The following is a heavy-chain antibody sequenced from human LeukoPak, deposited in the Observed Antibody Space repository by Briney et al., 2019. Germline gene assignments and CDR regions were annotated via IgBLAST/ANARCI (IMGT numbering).Heavy chain of an antibody. CDR2: IKRDGSDN. D-gene: IGHD6-19*01. J-gene: IGHJ4*02. Sequence: GGSLRLSCAASGFTFSSYWMSRVRQAPGKGLEWVANIKRDGSDNYYVGSVEGRFTISRDNAKNSLYLQMSSLRAEDTAIYYCARALYNRGWYPDYFDSWGQGTLVTVSA. V-gene: IGHV3-7*01. CDR3: ARALYNRGWYPDYFDS. CDR1: GFTFSSYW.